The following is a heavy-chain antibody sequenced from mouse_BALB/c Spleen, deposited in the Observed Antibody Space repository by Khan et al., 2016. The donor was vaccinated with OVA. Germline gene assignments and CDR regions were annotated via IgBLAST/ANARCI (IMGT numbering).Heavy chain of an antibody. Sequence: VQLKQSGPDLVKPGASMKISCKASGYSFTAYIMNWVRQSHGKNLEWIGLINPNNGDATYNQKFKGKATLTVDKSSSTAYMELLSLTSEDSAVFYCTRSGYGGFAYWGQGTLVTVS. D-gene: IGHD3-1*01. CDR3: TRSGYGGFAY. J-gene: IGHJ3*01. V-gene: IGHV1-37*01. CDR1: GYSFTAYI. CDR2: INPNNGDA.